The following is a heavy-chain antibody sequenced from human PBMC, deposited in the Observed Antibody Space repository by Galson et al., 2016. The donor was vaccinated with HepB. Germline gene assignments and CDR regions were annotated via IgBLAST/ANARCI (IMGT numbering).Heavy chain of an antibody. V-gene: IGHV3-33*01. D-gene: IGHD1-26*01. J-gene: IGHJ6*03. CDR3: ARDAGWDFTAWYYMDV. CDR1: GFTFSRYG. Sequence: SLRLSCAASGFTFSRYGVHWVRQVPGKGLEWVAIIWYDGNNKYYADSVKGRFTISRDISKNTVFLQMISLRAEDTAVYYCARDAGWDFTAWYYMDVWGKGTTVTVSS. CDR2: IWYDGNNK.